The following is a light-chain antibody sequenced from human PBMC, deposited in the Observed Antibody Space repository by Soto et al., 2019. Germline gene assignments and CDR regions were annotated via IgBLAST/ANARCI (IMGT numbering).Light chain of an antibody. Sequence: EIVLTQSPGTLSLSPGERATLSCRASQSVSSSYLAWYQQKPGQAPRLLIYGASSRATGIPDRFSGSGSGIDFTLTISRLEPEDFAVYYCQQYGSSPLFGPGTKVDIK. CDR1: QSVSSSY. CDR2: GAS. CDR3: QQYGSSPL. V-gene: IGKV3-20*01. J-gene: IGKJ3*01.